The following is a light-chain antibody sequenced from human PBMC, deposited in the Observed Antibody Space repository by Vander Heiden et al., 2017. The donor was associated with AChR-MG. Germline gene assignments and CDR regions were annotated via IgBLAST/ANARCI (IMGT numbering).Light chain of an antibody. Sequence: QSALTQPASVSGSRGPSITISCPGTSSDVGGYNYVSWYQQHPGKAPKLMIYDVSNRPSGVSNRFSGSKSGNTASLTISGLQAEDEADYYCSSYTSSSTLVFGGGTKLTVL. CDR1: SSDVGGYNY. CDR2: DVS. J-gene: IGLJ2*01. CDR3: SSYTSSSTLV. V-gene: IGLV2-14*03.